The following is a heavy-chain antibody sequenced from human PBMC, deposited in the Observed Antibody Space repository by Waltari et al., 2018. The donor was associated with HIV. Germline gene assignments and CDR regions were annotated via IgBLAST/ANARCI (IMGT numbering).Heavy chain of an antibody. J-gene: IGHJ3*01. CDR2: SKPGGST. CDR1: GASLSSYS. D-gene: IGHD5-12*01. CDR3: ARFCRGYRWICEAFDV. Sequence: QVRLQQWGAGLLKPSETLSLTCAVYGASLSSYSWSWLRQSPGKGLEWNGESKPGGSTKYNPSLKSPVTISQDMSKNQFSLKVTSVTATDTAIYDCARFCRGYRWICEAFDVWSQGTMVTVSS. V-gene: IGHV4-34*01.